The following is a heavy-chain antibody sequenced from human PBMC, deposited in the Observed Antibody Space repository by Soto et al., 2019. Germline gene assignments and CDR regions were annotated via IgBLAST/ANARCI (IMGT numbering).Heavy chain of an antibody. J-gene: IGHJ5*02. V-gene: IGHV4-39*07. CDR1: GGSISSSSYY. Sequence: SETLSLTCTVSGGSISSSSYYWGWIRQPPGKGLEWIGSIYYSGSTNYNPSLKSRVTISVDTSKNQFSLKLSSVTAADTAVYYCARKRRITMVRGVTFWFDPWGQGTLVTVSS. D-gene: IGHD3-10*01. CDR2: IYYSGST. CDR3: ARKRRITMVRGVTFWFDP.